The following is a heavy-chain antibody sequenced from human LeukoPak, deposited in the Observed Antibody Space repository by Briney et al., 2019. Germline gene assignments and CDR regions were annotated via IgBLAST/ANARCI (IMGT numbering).Heavy chain of an antibody. CDR1: GYTFTSYD. J-gene: IGHJ4*02. Sequence: ASVRVSCKASGYTFTSYDINWVRQATGQGLEWMGWMNPSSGNTGYAQKFQGRVTMTRNTSISTAYMELSSLRSEDTAVYYCARGPTYYYDSSGYYYYWGQGTLVTVSS. CDR2: MNPSSGNT. CDR3: ARGPTYYYDSSGYYYY. V-gene: IGHV1-8*02. D-gene: IGHD3-22*01.